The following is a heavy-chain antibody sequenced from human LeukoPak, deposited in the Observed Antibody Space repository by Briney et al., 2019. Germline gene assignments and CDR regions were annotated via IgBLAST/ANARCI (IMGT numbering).Heavy chain of an antibody. J-gene: IGHJ4*02. CDR3: VLYSSLSVY. V-gene: IGHV4-30-2*02. CDR2: IYHSGST. Sequence: SQTLSLTCTVSGGSISSGGYYWSWIRQPPGKGLEWIGYIYHSGSTYYNPSLKSRVTMSIDTSKNQFSLKLTSVTAADTAVYYCVLYSSLSVYWGQGTLVTVSS. CDR1: GGSISSGGYY. D-gene: IGHD3-22*01.